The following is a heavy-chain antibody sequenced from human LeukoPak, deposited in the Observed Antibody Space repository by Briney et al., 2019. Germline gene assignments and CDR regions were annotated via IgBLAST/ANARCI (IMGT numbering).Heavy chain of an antibody. D-gene: IGHD2-8*01. V-gene: IGHV4-59*12. Sequence: SETLSLTCTVSGGFISGYFWSWIRQPPGKGLEWIGYIHSSGSTNYNPSLKSRVTMSVDTSKNQFSLRLSSVTAADTAVYYCARENYCTNGVCWAFDPWGQGTLVTVSS. CDR3: ARENYCTNGVCWAFDP. CDR1: GGFISGYF. J-gene: IGHJ5*02. CDR2: IHSSGST.